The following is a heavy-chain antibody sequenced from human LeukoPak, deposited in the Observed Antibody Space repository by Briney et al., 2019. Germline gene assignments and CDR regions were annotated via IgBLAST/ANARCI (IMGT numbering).Heavy chain of an antibody. CDR2: INPNSGGT. CDR1: GYTFTGYY. Sequence: ASVMVSCKASGYTFTGYYMHWVRQAPGQGLEWMGWINPNSGGTNYAQKFQGRVTMTRDTSISTAYMELSRLRSDDTAVYYCAREARVDDAFDIWGQGTMVTVSS. J-gene: IGHJ3*02. CDR3: AREARVDDAFDI. V-gene: IGHV1-2*02. D-gene: IGHD6-6*01.